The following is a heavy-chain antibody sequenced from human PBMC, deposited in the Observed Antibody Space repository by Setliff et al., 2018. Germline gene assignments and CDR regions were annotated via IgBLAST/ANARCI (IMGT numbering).Heavy chain of an antibody. V-gene: IGHV4-38-2*02. D-gene: IGHD5-18*01. CDR1: GYSISTSYY. J-gene: IGHJ3*02. CDR2: IFHSGRT. Sequence: KPSETLSLTCGVSGYSISTSYYWGWIRQTPGKGLEWIGSIFHSGRTYYNPSLKSRVTMSLDTSKSQFSLKLSSVTAADTAVYYCAKDVGDGYGVDAYASGGFDIWGQGTLVT. CDR3: AKDVGDGYGVDAYASGGFDI.